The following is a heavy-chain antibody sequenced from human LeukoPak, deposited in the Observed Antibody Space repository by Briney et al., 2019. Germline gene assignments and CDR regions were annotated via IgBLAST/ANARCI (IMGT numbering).Heavy chain of an antibody. J-gene: IGHJ6*04. V-gene: IGHV3-21*01. CDR1: GFSFSTYT. D-gene: IGHD3-10*02. CDR3: AELGITMIGGV. CDR2: ISSRSSYI. Sequence: GGSLRLSCATSGFSFSTYTMNWVRQAPGKGLEWVSCISSRSSYIFYADSVKGRFTISRDNAKNSLYLQMNSLRAEDTAVYYCAELGITMIGGVWGKGTTVTISS.